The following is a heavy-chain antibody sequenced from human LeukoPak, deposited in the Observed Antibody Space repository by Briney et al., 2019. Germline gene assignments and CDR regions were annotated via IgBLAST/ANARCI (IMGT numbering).Heavy chain of an antibody. CDR2: IIPIFGTA. Sequence: SVKVSCKASGGTFSSYAISWVRQAPGQGLEWMGGIIPIFGTANYAQKFQGRVTITTDESTSTAYMELSSLGSEDTAVYYCARGDLEVKALDYWGQGTLVTVSS. CDR1: GGTFSSYA. D-gene: IGHD4-23*01. V-gene: IGHV1-69*05. CDR3: ARGDLEVKALDY. J-gene: IGHJ4*02.